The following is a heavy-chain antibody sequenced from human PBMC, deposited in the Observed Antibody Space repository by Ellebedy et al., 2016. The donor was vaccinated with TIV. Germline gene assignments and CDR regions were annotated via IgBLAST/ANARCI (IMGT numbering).Heavy chain of an antibody. CDR3: ARDGPSGYSYVNYYYYYYMNV. Sequence: GGSLRLXXAASGFTFSSYSMNWVRQAPGKGLEWVSSISSSSSYIYYADSVKGRFTISRDNAKNSLYLQMNSLRAEDTAVYYCARDGPSGYSYVNYYYYYYMNVWGKGTTVTVSS. J-gene: IGHJ6*03. CDR1: GFTFSSYS. D-gene: IGHD5-18*01. V-gene: IGHV3-21*01. CDR2: ISSSSSYI.